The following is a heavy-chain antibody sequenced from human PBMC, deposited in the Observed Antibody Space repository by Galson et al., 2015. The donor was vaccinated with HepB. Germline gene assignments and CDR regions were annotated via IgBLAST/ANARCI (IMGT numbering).Heavy chain of an antibody. Sequence: TLSLTCTVSGGSISSYYWSWLRQPAGKGLEWIGRIYTSGSTNYNPSLKSRVTMSVDTSKNQFSLKLSSVTAADTAVYYCARVEIRRAGRAAVTDYYMDVWGKGTTVTVSS. CDR1: GGSISSYY. J-gene: IGHJ6*03. CDR3: ARVEIRRAGRAAVTDYYMDV. CDR2: IYTSGST. V-gene: IGHV4-4*07. D-gene: IGHD2-15*01.